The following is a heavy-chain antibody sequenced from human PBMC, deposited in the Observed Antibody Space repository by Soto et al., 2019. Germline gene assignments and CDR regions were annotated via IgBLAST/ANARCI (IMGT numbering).Heavy chain of an antibody. D-gene: IGHD3-16*01. V-gene: IGHV3-21*01. CDR2: ISSSSSYI. CDR3: AHPITTMGDYYYGMDV. Sequence: GGSLRLSCAASGFTFSSYSMNWVRQAPGKGLEWVSSISSSSSYIYYADSVKGRFTISRDNSKNTLYLQMNSLRAEDTAVYYCAHPITTMGDYYYGMDVWGQGTTVTVSS. J-gene: IGHJ6*02. CDR1: GFTFSSYS.